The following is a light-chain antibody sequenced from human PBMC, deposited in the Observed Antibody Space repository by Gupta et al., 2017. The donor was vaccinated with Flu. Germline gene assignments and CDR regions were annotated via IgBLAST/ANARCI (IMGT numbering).Light chain of an antibody. CDR1: SSDGGGYKD. CDR2: EVS. V-gene: IGLV2-14*01. Sequence: IIICCTGTSSDGGGYKDVSRDQQHPGKAPKLMIFEVSNRRSGVANRFSGSKSGYTAALTIAGHQAEDEAYYYCSSETNTNTLVVFGGGTKPTVL. CDR3: SSETNTNTLVV. J-gene: IGLJ2*01.